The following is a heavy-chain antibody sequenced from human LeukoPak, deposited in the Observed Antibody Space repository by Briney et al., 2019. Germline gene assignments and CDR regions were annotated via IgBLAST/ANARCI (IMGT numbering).Heavy chain of an antibody. CDR3: ARDKNYYDSSGFDY. V-gene: IGHV4-39*07. D-gene: IGHD3-22*01. Sequence: SETLSLTCTVSGGSISSSSYYWGWIRQPPGKGLEWIGSIYYSGSTYYNPSLKSRVTISVDTSKNQFSLKLSSVTAADTAVYYCARDKNYYDSSGFDYWGQGTLVTVSS. CDR1: GGSISSSSYY. CDR2: IYYSGST. J-gene: IGHJ4*02.